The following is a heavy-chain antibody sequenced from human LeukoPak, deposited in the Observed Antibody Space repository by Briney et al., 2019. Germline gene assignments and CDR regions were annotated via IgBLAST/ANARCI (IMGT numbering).Heavy chain of an antibody. CDR3: AKAYSITTYSFDY. CDR2: ISWNSGSI. Sequence: SLRLSCAASGFTFDDYAMHWVRQAPGKGLEWVSGISWNSGSIGYADSVKGRFTISRDNAKNSLYLQMNSLRAEDTALYYCAKAYSITTYSFDYWGQGTLVTVSS. D-gene: IGHD3-10*01. CDR1: GFTFDDYA. V-gene: IGHV3-9*01. J-gene: IGHJ4*02.